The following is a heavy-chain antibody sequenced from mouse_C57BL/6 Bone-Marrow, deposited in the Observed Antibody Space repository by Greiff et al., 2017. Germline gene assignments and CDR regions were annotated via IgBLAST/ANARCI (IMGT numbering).Heavy chain of an antibody. CDR3: ARDGYYAMDY. Sequence: QVQLQQPGTELVKPGASVKLSCKASGYTFTSYGISWVKQRTGQGLEWIGEIYPSSGNTYYNEKFKGKATLTADKSSSTAYMELRSLTSEDSAVYFCARDGYYAMDYWGQGTSVTVSS. CDR2: IYPSSGNT. J-gene: IGHJ4*01. V-gene: IGHV1-81*01. CDR1: GYTFTSYG. D-gene: IGHD2-3*01.